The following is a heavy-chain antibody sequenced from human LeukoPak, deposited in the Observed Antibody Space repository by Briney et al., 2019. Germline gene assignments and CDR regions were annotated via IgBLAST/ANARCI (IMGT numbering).Heavy chain of an antibody. Sequence: SETLSLTCAVSGASISSGYWWSWVRQPPGKGLEWIGEIYHSGSTNHSPSLKSRVTISVDKSKSQFSLNLSSVTAADTAVYYCARDDTGVIRGIRFHYWGQGTLVTVSS. CDR3: ARDDTGVIRGIRFHY. V-gene: IGHV4-4*02. D-gene: IGHD3-10*01. J-gene: IGHJ4*02. CDR2: IYHSGST. CDR1: GASISSGYW.